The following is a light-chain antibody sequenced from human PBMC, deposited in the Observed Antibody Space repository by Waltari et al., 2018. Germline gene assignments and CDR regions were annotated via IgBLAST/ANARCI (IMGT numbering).Light chain of an antibody. J-gene: IGLJ7*01. CDR1: RSNIGNNY. CDR2: ENS. CDR3: GTWDSSLSGAV. V-gene: IGLV1-51*02. Sequence: QSVLTQPPSVSAAPGQRVPISCSGARSNIGNNYVPWYRQFPGTAPKLLIYENSERPSGIPGRFSGSKSGTSATLDITGLQAGDEADYYCGTWDSSLSGAVFGGGTHLTVL.